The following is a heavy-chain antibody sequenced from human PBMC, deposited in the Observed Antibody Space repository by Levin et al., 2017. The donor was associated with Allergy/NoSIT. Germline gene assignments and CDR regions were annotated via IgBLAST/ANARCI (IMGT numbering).Heavy chain of an antibody. V-gene: IGHV3-30-3*01. CDR3: AREVAGNGEYFDY. CDR1: GFTFSSYA. Sequence: GGSLRLSCAASGFTFSSYAMHWVRQAPGKGLEWVAVISYDGSNKYYADSVKGRFTISRDNSKNTLYLQMNSLRAEDTAVYYCAREVAGNGEYFDYWGQGTLVTVSS. CDR2: ISYDGSNK. D-gene: IGHD6-19*01. J-gene: IGHJ4*02.